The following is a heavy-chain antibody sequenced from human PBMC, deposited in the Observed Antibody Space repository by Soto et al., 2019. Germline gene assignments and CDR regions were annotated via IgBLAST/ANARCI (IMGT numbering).Heavy chain of an antibody. V-gene: IGHV1-3*01. Sequence: QVQLVQSGAEVKRPGASVKVSCKASGYSFTNYAFHWVRQAPGQGLEWMGWINGGNGNTNYSQNFQDRVTITRDTSASTAYVELSSLRSEDTAVDYGATIAAAGAPDYWRQGSLVTVSS. J-gene: IGHJ4*02. CDR1: GYSFTNYA. CDR2: INGGNGNT. CDR3: ATIAAAGAPDY. D-gene: IGHD6-25*01.